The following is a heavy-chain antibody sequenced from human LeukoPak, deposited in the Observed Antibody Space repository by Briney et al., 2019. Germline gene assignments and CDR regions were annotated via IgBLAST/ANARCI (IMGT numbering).Heavy chain of an antibody. D-gene: IGHD6-19*01. CDR2: IYYSGST. Sequence: SETLSLTCTVSGGSISSHYWSWIRQPPGKGLEWIGYIYYSGSTNYNPSLKSRVTMSVDTSKNQFSLKLSSVTAADTAIYYCARSVSSGWYAFDSWGQGTLVTVSS. CDR3: ARSVSSGWYAFDS. J-gene: IGHJ4*02. V-gene: IGHV4-59*11. CDR1: GGSISSHY.